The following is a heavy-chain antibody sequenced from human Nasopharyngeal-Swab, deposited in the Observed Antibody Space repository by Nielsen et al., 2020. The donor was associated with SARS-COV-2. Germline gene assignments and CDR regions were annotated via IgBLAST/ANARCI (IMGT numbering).Heavy chain of an antibody. D-gene: IGHD2-21*01. V-gene: IGHV4-34*01. CDR2: INHSGST. J-gene: IGHJ6*02. CDR3: ARAGDIRYYYYGMDV. Sequence: LRHSRWKGLEWIGEINHSGSTNYNPSLKSRVTISVDTSKNQFSLKLSSVTAADTAVYYCARAGDIRYYYYGMDVWGQGTTVTVSS.